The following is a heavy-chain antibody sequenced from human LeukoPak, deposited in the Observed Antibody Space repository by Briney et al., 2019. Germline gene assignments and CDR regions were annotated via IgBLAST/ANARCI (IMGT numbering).Heavy chain of an antibody. V-gene: IGHV3-7*01. J-gene: IGHJ3*02. CDR1: GFTFSSYE. Sequence: GGSLRLSCAASGFTFSSYEMNWVRQAPGKGLEWVANIKEDGTVKQYVDSVKGRFTISRDNAKNSLYLQMNSLRVEDTAVYYCSGGNVFDIWGQGTLVTVSS. CDR2: IKEDGTVK. CDR3: SGGNVFDI. D-gene: IGHD3-16*01.